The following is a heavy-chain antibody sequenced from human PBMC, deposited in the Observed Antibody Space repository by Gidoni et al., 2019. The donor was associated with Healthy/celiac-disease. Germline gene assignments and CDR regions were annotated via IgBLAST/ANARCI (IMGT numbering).Heavy chain of an antibody. CDR3: GKTLGETENLGGFDI. CDR2: ISWNNGSI. Sequence: EVQLVESGGGWVQPGRSLRLSCAASAFPFDDYAMHWVRQAPGKGLEWVSGISWNNGSIGYADSVKGRFNISRDHAKNSLDLQMNSLRAEDRALFYWGKTLGETENLGGFDIWGQGKIVTGSS. D-gene: IGHD3-16*01. V-gene: IGHV3-9*01. J-gene: IGHJ3*02. CDR1: AFPFDDYA.